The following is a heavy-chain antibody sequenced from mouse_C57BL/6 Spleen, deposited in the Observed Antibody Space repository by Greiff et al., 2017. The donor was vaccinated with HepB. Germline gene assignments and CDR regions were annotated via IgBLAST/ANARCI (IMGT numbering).Heavy chain of an antibody. J-gene: IGHJ2*01. V-gene: IGHV3-6*01. Sequence: EVKLQESGPGLVKPSQSLSLTCSVTGYSITSGYYWNWIRQFPGNKLEWMGYISYDGSNNYNPSLKNRLSITRDTSKNQFFLELNSVTTEDTATYYCARDDGMDYFDYWGQGTTLTVSS. CDR2: ISYDGSN. CDR1: GYSITSGYY. D-gene: IGHD2-3*01. CDR3: ARDDGMDYFDY.